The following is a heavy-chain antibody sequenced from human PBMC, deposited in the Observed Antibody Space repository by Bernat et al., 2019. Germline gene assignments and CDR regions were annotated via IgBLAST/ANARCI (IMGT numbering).Heavy chain of an antibody. D-gene: IGHD5-18*01. CDR1: GFTFSSSN. CDR3: AREAETAIVTRGLWDY. Sequence: EVQLVESGGGLVKPGGSLRLSCAASGFTFSSSNMNWVRQAPGKGLEWVSSISTSSHIYYADSVKGRFTISRDNAKNSLYLQMDSLRAEDTAVYYCAREAETAIVTRGLWDYSGQGTLVTVSP. CDR2: ISTSSHI. J-gene: IGHJ4*02. V-gene: IGHV3-21*01.